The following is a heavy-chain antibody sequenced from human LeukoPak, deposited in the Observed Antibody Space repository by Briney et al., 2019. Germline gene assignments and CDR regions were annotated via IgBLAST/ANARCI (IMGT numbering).Heavy chain of an antibody. CDR2: IYYSGST. J-gene: IGHJ4*02. CDR3: ASNSGAELRFDY. CDR1: GGSISSHY. Sequence: PSETLSLTCTVSGGSISSHYWSWIRQPPGQGMEWSGYIYYSGSTNYNPSLKSRVTISVDTSKNQFSLKLSSVTAADTAVYYCASNSGAELRFDYWGQGTLVTVSS. V-gene: IGHV4-59*11. D-gene: IGHD1-26*01.